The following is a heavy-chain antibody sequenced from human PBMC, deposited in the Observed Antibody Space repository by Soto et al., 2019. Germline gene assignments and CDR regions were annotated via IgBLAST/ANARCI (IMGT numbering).Heavy chain of an antibody. D-gene: IGHD2-2*01. CDR1: GFTFSSYA. Sequence: GGSLRLACAASGFTFSSYARSWVRQAPGKGLEWVSAISGSGGSTYYADSVKGRFTISRDNSKNTLYLQMNSLRAEDKAVDYCAKDQRVVVVPAATLAWFDPWGQGTLVTVSS. V-gene: IGHV3-23*01. CDR3: AKDQRVVVVPAATLAWFDP. CDR2: ISGSGGST. J-gene: IGHJ5*02.